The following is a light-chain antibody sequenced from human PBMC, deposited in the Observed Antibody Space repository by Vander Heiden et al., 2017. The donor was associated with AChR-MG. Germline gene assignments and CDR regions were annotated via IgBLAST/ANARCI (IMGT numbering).Light chain of an antibody. V-gene: IGKV3-20*01. Sequence: EIVLTQSPGTLSLSPGERATLSCRASQSVSSSYLAWYQQKPCQAPRLLIYGASSRATGIPDRFSGSGSGTDFTLTISRLEPEDFAVYYCQQDGSSPQTFGQRTKVEIK. CDR2: GAS. CDR3: QQDGSSPQT. CDR1: QSVSSSY. J-gene: IGKJ1*01.